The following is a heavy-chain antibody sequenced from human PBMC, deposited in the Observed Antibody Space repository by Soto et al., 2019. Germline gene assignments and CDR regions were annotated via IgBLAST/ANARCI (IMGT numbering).Heavy chain of an antibody. CDR2: MNSGGRS. CDR1: GFTFSNYS. J-gene: IGHJ6*02. CDR3: AKALQYSSPRDYFYYGMDV. V-gene: IGHV3-23*01. D-gene: IGHD6-19*01. Sequence: PGGSLRLSCAASGFTFSNYSMSWVRQAPGKGLEWVSGMNSGGRSYYADSVKGRFTISRDTSKNMLYLQMNSLRADDTAVFYCAKALQYSSPRDYFYYGMDVWGQGTTVTVSS.